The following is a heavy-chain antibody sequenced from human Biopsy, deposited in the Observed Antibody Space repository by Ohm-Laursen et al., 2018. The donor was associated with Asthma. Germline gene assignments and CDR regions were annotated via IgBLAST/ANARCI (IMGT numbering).Heavy chain of an antibody. CDR1: GASISSLNW. Sequence: SETLSLTCKVSGASISSLNWWSWVRQPPGKGLEWIGEIYHSGNTKYNPSLDSRVTISVDKSENLFSLKLTSVTAADTAVYYCAKCSRDWNGLIDHWGQRTLVSVSS. V-gene: IGHV4-4*02. CDR3: AKCSRDWNGLIDH. D-gene: IGHD1-1*01. CDR2: IYHSGNT. J-gene: IGHJ4*02.